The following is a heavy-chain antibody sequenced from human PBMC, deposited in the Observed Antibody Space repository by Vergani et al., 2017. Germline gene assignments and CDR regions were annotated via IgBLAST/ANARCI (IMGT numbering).Heavy chain of an antibody. CDR3: ARNRGYSYGYGAFDI. J-gene: IGHJ3*02. CDR2: IYYSGST. D-gene: IGHD5-18*01. CDR1: GGSISSYY. Sequence: QVQLQESGPGLVKPSETLSLTCTVSGGSISSYYWSWLRQPPGKGLEWIGYIYYSGSTNYNPPLKSRVTIAVDTSKNQFSLKLSSVTAADTAVYYCARNRGYSYGYGAFDIWGQGTMVTVSS. V-gene: IGHV4-59*01.